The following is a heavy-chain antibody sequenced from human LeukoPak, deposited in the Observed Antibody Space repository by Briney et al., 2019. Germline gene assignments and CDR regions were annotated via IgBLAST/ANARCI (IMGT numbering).Heavy chain of an antibody. V-gene: IGHV4-59*01. J-gene: IGHJ3*02. Sequence: PSETLSLTCTVCGGSISSYYWSWIRQPPGKGLEWIGYIYYSGSTNYNPSLKSRVTISVDTSKNQFSLKLSSVTAADTAVYYCARRVVITADAFDIWGQGTMVTVSS. CDR2: IYYSGST. D-gene: IGHD3-22*01. CDR3: ARRVVITADAFDI. CDR1: GGSISSYY.